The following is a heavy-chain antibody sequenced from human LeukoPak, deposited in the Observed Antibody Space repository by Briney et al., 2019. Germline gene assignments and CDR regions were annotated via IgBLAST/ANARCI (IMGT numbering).Heavy chain of an antibody. CDR1: GFTFSNYW. D-gene: IGHD3-22*01. V-gene: IGHV3-7*05. J-gene: IGHJ4*02. CDR2: ITQDGSGK. CDR3: ERRYYYDGHYYFDY. Sequence: AGGSLRLSCAASGFTFSNYWMSWVRQAAGKGLEWVATITQDGSGKYYVDSVKGRFTISRDNAKNSLYLQMNSLRAEDTAVYYCERRYYYDGHYYFDYWGEGTLVTVSS.